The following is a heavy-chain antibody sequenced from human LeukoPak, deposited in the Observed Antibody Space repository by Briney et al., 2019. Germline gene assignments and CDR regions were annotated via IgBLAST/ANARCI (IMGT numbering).Heavy chain of an antibody. J-gene: IGHJ6*04. CDR1: GFTFNSYE. CDR3: ARGDGGYYYGMDV. D-gene: IGHD4-23*01. V-gene: IGHV3-48*03. CDR2: ISTSGSTR. Sequence: GGSLRLSCAASGFTFNSYEMNWVRQAPGKGLEWISYISTSGSTRYYADSVKGRFTISRDNTENSLYLQMNSPRAEDTAVYYCARGDGGYYYGMDVWGKGTTVTVSS.